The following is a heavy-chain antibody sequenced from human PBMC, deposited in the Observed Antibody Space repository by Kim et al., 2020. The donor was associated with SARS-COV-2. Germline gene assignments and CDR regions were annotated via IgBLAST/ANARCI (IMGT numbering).Heavy chain of an antibody. V-gene: IGHV3-21*01. Sequence: GGSLRLSCAASEFPFSSYTVKWVRQAPGKGLEWISSISSTSKYITYADSLEGRFTISRDNAKNSLSLLIHSLRAEGTAVYYCARDDSSAWYRKEDYYHLGVWSKATTVVVS. CDR1: EFPFSSYT. J-gene: IGHJ6*03. CDR3: ARDDSSAWYRKEDYYHLGV. D-gene: IGHD3-22*01. CDR2: ISSTSKYI.